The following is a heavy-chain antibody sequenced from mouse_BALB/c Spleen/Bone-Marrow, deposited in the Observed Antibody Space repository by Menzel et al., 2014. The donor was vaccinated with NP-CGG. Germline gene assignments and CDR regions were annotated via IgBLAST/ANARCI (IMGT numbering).Heavy chain of an antibody. CDR2: IDPANGNT. CDR3: ARYRLGTYFDY. CDR1: GFNIKDTY. D-gene: IGHD2-14*01. Sequence: DVHLVESGAELVKPGASVKLSCTASGFNIKDTYMHWVKQRPEQGLEWIGRIDPANGNTKYDPKFQGKATITADTSSNTAYLQLSSLTSEDTAVYYCARYRLGTYFDYWGQGTTPTVSS. J-gene: IGHJ2*01. V-gene: IGHV14-3*02.